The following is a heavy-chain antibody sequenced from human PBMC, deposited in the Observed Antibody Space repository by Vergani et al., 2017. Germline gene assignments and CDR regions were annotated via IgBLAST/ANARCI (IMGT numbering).Heavy chain of an antibody. CDR2: ISGSGGST. V-gene: IGHV3-23*01. CDR1: GFTFSSYA. Sequence: EVQLLESGGGLVQPGGSLRLSCAASGFTFSSYAMSWVRQAPGKGLEWVSAISGSGGSTYYADSVKGRFTISRDNSKNTLYLQMNSLRAEDTAVYYCAKGMYYGGDCQDYYYYYMDVWGKXP. CDR3: AKGMYYGGDCQDYYYYYMDV. D-gene: IGHD2-21*01. J-gene: IGHJ6*03.